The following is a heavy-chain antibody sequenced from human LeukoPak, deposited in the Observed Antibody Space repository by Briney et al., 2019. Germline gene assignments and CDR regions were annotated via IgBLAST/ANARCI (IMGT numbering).Heavy chain of an antibody. Sequence: SETLSLTCTVSGGSISSSSYYWGWIRQPPGKGLEWIGSFCYSGNTYYNPSLKSRVIISVDTSKNQFSLKLSSVTAADVAVYYCARGGRNQLLINWFDPWGQGTLVTVSS. D-gene: IGHD2-2*01. CDR1: GGSISSSSYY. J-gene: IGHJ5*02. CDR2: FCYSGNT. V-gene: IGHV4-39*02. CDR3: ARGGRNQLLINWFDP.